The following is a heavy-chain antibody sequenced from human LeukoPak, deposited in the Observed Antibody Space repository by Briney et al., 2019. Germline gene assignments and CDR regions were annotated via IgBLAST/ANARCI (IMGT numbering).Heavy chain of an antibody. V-gene: IGHV3-64*01. CDR1: GFTFSSYA. D-gene: IGHD6-19*01. CDR2: ISSNGGST. Sequence: PGGSLRLSCAASGFTFSSYAMHWVRQAPGKGLEYVSAISSNGGSTYYANSVKGRFTISRDNSKNSLYLQMDTLRAEDTAVYYCARVGKNGWDSDHWGQGTLVTVSS. CDR3: ARVGKNGWDSDH. J-gene: IGHJ4*02.